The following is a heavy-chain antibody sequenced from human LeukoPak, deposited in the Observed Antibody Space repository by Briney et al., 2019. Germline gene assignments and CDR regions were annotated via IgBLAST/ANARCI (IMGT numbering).Heavy chain of an antibody. J-gene: IGHJ4*02. Sequence: PAGGSLRLSCAAPGFTLGTYARTGVGQAQGKGWECVSTVSGSGGNTYYTDSVKGRFTISRDNSKNTLFLQMSSLRAEGTALYYCTKGGVVSAFGYWGQGALVTVSS. CDR3: TKGGVVSAFGY. CDR1: GFTLGTYA. V-gene: IGHV3-23*01. D-gene: IGHD3-22*01. CDR2: VSGSGGNT.